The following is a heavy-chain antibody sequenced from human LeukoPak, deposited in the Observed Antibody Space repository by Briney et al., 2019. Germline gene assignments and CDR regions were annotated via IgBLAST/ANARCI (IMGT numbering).Heavy chain of an antibody. D-gene: IGHD1-26*01. CDR3: VRDWEGFNFDI. V-gene: IGHV4-59*02. Sequence: NPSETLSLTCTVSGGSVSSYYWSWIRQPPGEGLEWIAYIYNSGSTNYDLSLKSRATISVDTSKNQFSLKLSSVTAADTAVYYCVRDWEGFNFDIWGQGTMVTVSS. CDR1: GGSVSSYY. CDR2: IYNSGST. J-gene: IGHJ3*02.